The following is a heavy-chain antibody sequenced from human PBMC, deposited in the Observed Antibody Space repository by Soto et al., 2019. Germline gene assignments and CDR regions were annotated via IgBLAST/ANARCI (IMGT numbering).Heavy chain of an antibody. D-gene: IGHD2-15*01. J-gene: IGHJ5*02. CDR2: IYKSATT. Sequence: SEALSHTWCVSGESISNLGYFWSWIRQPPGQALEYIGYIYKSATTYYNPSFESRVAISVDTSKSQFSLNVTSATDSYPARYVPARGRYCLNGKRLRNWLDASGQGAVVTVS. CDR1: GESISNLGYF. CDR3: ARGRYCLNGKRLRNWLDA. V-gene: IGHV4-30-4*01.